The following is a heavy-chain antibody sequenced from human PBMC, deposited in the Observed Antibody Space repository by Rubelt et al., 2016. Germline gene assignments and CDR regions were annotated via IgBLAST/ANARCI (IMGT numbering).Heavy chain of an antibody. CDR2: ISGSGGST. CDR3: ARDKVRSAVPAPLDY. Sequence: QAPGKGLEWVSAISGSGGSTYYADSVKGRFTISRDNAKNSLYLQMNSLRAEDTAVYYCARDKVRSAVPAPLDYWGQGTLVTVSS. V-gene: IGHV3-11*04. J-gene: IGHJ4*02. D-gene: IGHD2-2*01.